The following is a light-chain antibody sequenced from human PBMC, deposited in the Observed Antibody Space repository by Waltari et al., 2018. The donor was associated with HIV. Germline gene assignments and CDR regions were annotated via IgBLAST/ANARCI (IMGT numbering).Light chain of an antibody. J-gene: IGLJ2*01. CDR1: SSNIGSDT. CDR2: INN. CDR3: AAWDDNLNAVV. V-gene: IGLV1-44*01. Sequence: QSVLTQPPSASGTPGQSVTISCSGSSSNIGSDTVNWYQQLPGMAPKLLIHINNQRPSGVPDRFSGSKSGTSASLAISGLQSEDEADYYCAAWDDNLNAVVFGGGTKLTVL.